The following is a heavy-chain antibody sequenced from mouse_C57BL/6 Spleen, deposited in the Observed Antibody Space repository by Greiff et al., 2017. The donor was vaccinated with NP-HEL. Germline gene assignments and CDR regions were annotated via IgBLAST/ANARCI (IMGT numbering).Heavy chain of an antibody. CDR2: ISDGGSYT. CDR3: ATMVTTDYFDY. V-gene: IGHV5-4*01. CDR1: GFTFSSYA. Sequence: EVQGVESGGGLVKPGGSLKLSCAASGFTFSSYAMSWVRQTPEKRLEWVATISDGGSYTYYPDNVKGRFTISRDNAKNNLYLQMSHLKSEDTAMYYCATMVTTDYFDYWGQGTTLTVSS. D-gene: IGHD2-2*01. J-gene: IGHJ2*01.